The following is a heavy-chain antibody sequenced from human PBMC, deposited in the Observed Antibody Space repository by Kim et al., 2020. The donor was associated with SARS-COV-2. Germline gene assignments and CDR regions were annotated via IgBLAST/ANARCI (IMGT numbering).Heavy chain of an antibody. CDR3: ARGYEKYDSSGYWD. D-gene: IGHD3-22*01. Sequence: GGSLRLSCAASGFTFSSYAMHWVRQAPGKGLEWVAVISYDGSNKYYADSVKGRFTISRDNSKNTLYLQMNSLRAEDTAVYYCARGYEKYDSSGYWDWGQG. CDR1: GFTFSSYA. V-gene: IGHV3-30*04. J-gene: IGHJ1*01. CDR2: ISYDGSNK.